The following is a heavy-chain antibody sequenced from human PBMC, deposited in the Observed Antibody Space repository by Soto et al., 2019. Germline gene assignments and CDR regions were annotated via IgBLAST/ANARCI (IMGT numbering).Heavy chain of an antibody. CDR2: IYYSGST. V-gene: IGHV4-39*07. CDR1: GGSISSSSYY. J-gene: IGHJ4*02. D-gene: IGHD1-26*01. CDR3: ARDPVGVTHFDY. Sequence: PSETLSLTCTVSGGSISSSSYYWGWIRQPPGKGLEWIGNIYYSGSTYYNPSLKSRVTMSIDTSKNQFSLKLSSVTAADTAVYYCARDPVGVTHFDYWGQGALVTVSS.